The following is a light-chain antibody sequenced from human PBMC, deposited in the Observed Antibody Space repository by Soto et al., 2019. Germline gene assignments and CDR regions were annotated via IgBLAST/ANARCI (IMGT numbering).Light chain of an antibody. CDR1: QSVSTR. CDR2: DAS. J-gene: IGKJ1*01. Sequence: DIQMTQSPSTLSASVGDRVTITCRASQSVSTRLAWYQQKPGKAPKLLIYDASSLQTGVPSRFSGSGSGAEFTLTISSLQTDDLATYYCQQYQSYSETFGHGTKVEIK. CDR3: QQYQSYSET. V-gene: IGKV1-5*01.